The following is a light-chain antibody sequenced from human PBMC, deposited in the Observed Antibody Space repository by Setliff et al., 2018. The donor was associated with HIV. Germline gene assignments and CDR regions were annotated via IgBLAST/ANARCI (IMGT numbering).Light chain of an antibody. Sequence: QPASVXGSPGQSITISCIGTGRDIGGXXYVSWYQXXXXXXPKLIIYGVTKRSSGVSNRFSGSKAGTTASLTISGLQAEDEADYYCSSYTSTSAXVFGTGTKVTVL. V-gene: IGLV2-14*03. CDR1: GRDIGGXXY. J-gene: IGLJ1*01. CDR3: SSYTSTSAXV. CDR2: GVT.